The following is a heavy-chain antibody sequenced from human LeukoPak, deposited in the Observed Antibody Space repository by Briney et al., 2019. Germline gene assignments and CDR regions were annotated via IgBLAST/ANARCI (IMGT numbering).Heavy chain of an antibody. D-gene: IGHD2-2*01. CDR1: GFTFSSYG. V-gene: IGHV3-33*06. CDR3: AKVFHPYQLRRGGAFDI. J-gene: IGHJ3*02. CDR2: IWSDGSNK. Sequence: PGGSLRLSCEASGFTFSSYGIHWVRQAPGKGLEWVAVIWSDGSNKYYADSVKGRFTISRDNSKNTLYLQMNSLRAEDTAVYYCAKVFHPYQLRRGGAFDIWGQGTMVTVSS.